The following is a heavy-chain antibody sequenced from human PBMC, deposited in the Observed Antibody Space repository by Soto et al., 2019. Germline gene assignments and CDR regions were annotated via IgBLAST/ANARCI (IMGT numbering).Heavy chain of an antibody. CDR3: ARSYGASFDY. CDR2: IYYSGST. J-gene: IGHJ4*02. CDR1: GGSISSYY. Sequence: SETLSLTCTVSGGSISSYYWSWIRQPPGKGLEWIGYIYYSGSTNYNPSLKSRVTISVDTSKNQFSLKLSSVTAADTAVYYCARSYGASFDYWGQGTLVTVSS. V-gene: IGHV4-59*01. D-gene: IGHD4-17*01.